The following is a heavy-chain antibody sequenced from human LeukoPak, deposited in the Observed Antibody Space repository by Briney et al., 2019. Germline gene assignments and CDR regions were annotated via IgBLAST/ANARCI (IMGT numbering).Heavy chain of an antibody. CDR1: GYTFTSYG. V-gene: IGHV1-18*01. Sequence: ASVKVSCKASGYTFTSYGISWVRQAPGQGLEWMGWISAYNGNTNYAQKLQGRVTMTTDTSTSTAYMELRSLRSDDTAVYYCARLLSGSYSYYYYYVDVWGKGTTVTVSS. D-gene: IGHD1-26*01. CDR2: ISAYNGNT. J-gene: IGHJ6*03. CDR3: ARLLSGSYSYYYYYVDV.